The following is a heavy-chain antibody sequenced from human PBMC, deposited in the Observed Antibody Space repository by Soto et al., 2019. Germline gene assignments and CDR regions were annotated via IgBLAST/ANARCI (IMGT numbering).Heavy chain of an antibody. Sequence: SETLSLTCAVYGGSFSGYYWSWIRQPPGKGLEWIGEINHSGSTNYNPSLKSRVTISVDTSKNQFSLKLSSVTAADTAVYYCARGRYSSRYYYMDVWGKGTTVTVSS. CDR1: GGSFSGYY. V-gene: IGHV4-34*01. CDR2: INHSGST. J-gene: IGHJ6*03. CDR3: ARGRYSSRYYYMDV. D-gene: IGHD6-13*01.